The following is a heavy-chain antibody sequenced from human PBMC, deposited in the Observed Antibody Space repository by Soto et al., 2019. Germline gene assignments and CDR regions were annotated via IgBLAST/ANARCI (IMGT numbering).Heavy chain of an antibody. Sequence: GGSLRLSCAASGFTFATYAMSWVRQAPGKGLEWVSAISGSGGSTYYADSVKGRFTISRDNSKNTLYLQMNSLRAEDTAVYYCAKGLVGLLLDYWGQGTLVTVSS. D-gene: IGHD2-2*01. CDR1: GFTFATYA. CDR2: ISGSGGST. V-gene: IGHV3-23*01. J-gene: IGHJ4*02. CDR3: AKGLVGLLLDY.